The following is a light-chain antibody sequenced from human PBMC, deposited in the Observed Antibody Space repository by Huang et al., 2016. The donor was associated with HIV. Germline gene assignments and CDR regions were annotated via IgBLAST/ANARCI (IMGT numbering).Light chain of an antibody. V-gene: IGKV4-1*01. Sequence: DIVMTQSPDSLAVSLGERATINCKSSQTGLYSSNYKNFLAWYRQKPGQPPKLLIHGASTRASGVPDRISGSGSGADFTLTISSLQAEDVAVYYCQQYYSTPYTFGQGTKLEIK. J-gene: IGKJ2*01. CDR1: QTGLYSSNYKNF. CDR2: GAS. CDR3: QQYYSTPYT.